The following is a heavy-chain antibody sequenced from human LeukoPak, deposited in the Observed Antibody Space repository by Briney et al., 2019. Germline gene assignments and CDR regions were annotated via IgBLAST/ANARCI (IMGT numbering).Heavy chain of an antibody. CDR1: GFTFTSSW. CDR3: AGGYSALLDY. CDR2: TNSDGRST. J-gene: IGHJ4*02. D-gene: IGHD5-18*01. V-gene: IGHV3-74*01. Sequence: PGGSLRLSCAASGFTFTSSWMHWVRQAPGKGLVWVSRTNSDGRSTNYADSVKGRFTISRDNAKNTLYLQMNSLRAEDTAVYFCAGGYSALLDYWGQGTLVTVSS.